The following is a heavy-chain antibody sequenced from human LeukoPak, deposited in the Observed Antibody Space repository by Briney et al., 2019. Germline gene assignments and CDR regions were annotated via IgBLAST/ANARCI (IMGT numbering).Heavy chain of an antibody. CDR3: TTPTTTCSSTSCYRTDV. V-gene: IGHV3-15*01. CDR2: IKSKTDGGTT. D-gene: IGHD2-2*02. Sequence: NPGGSLRLSCAASGFTFSNAWMSWVRQAPGKGLEWVGRIKSKTDGGTTDYAAPVKGRFTISRDDSKNTLYLQMNSLKTEDTAVYYCTTPTTTCSSTSCYRTDVWGQGTTVTVSS. CDR1: GFTFSNAW. J-gene: IGHJ6*02.